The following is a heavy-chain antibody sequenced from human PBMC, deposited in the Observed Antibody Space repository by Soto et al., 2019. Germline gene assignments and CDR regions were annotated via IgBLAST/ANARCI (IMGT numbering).Heavy chain of an antibody. V-gene: IGHV3-64*01. CDR3: ARSITMVRGAMGYFDY. Sequence: GGSLRLSCAASGFTFSSYAMHWVRQAPGKGLEYVSAISSNGGSTYYANSVKGRFTISRDNSKNTLYLQMGSLRAEDMAVYYCARSITMVRGAMGYFDYWGQGTLVTVSS. D-gene: IGHD3-10*01. CDR2: ISSNGGST. J-gene: IGHJ4*02. CDR1: GFTFSSYA.